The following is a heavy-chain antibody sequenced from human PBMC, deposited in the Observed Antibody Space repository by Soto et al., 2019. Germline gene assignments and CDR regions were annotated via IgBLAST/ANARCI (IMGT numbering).Heavy chain of an antibody. CDR1: GYTFTSYG. V-gene: IGHV1-18*04. D-gene: IGHD3-3*01. CDR2: ISAYNGNT. J-gene: IGHJ4*02. Sequence: ASVKVSCKASGYTFTSYGISWVRQAPGQGLEWMGWISAYNGNTNYAQKLQGRVTMTTDTSTSTAYMELRSLRSDDTAVYYCARAGYYDFWSGYYNFDYWRQGTLVTVSS. CDR3: ARAGYYDFWSGYYNFDY.